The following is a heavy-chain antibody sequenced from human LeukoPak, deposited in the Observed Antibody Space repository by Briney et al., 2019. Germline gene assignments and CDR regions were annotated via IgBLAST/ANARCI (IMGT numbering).Heavy chain of an antibody. CDR1: GFTVSGNY. J-gene: IGHJ4*02. CDR2: IYSGGNT. V-gene: IGHV3-53*01. Sequence: GGSLRLSCAASGFTVSGNYMSWVRQAPGKGLDWVSVIYSGGNTYYADSVKGRFTISRDNSKNTLYLQMNSLRAEDTAVYYCANVYYDFWSGYYFDYWGQGTLVTVSS. CDR3: ANVYYDFWSGYYFDY. D-gene: IGHD3-3*01.